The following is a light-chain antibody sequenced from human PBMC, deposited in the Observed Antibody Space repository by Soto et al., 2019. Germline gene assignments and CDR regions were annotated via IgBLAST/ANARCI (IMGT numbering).Light chain of an antibody. Sequence: QSVLTQPASVSGSPGQSITISCTGTSSDVGGYNYVSWYQQHPGKAPKLMIYDVSNRPSGVSNRFSGSKSGNTASLTISGLQAEDEADYYCSSYTSSSTRYLFGTGTKVTVL. J-gene: IGLJ1*01. CDR1: SSDVGGYNY. V-gene: IGLV2-14*01. CDR2: DVS. CDR3: SSYTSSSTRYL.